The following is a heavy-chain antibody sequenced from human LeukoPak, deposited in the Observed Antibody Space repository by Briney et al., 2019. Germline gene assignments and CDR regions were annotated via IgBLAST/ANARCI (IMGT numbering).Heavy chain of an antibody. CDR2: IYYSGGT. CDR1: GGSISSSSYY. Sequence: SETLSLTCTVSGGSISSSSYYWGWIRQPPGKGLEWIGSIYYSGGTYYNPSLKSRVTISVDTSKNQFSLKLSSVTAADTAVYYCPIFGVAIPHDGMDVWGQGTTVTVS. V-gene: IGHV4-39*01. J-gene: IGHJ6*02. D-gene: IGHD3-3*01. CDR3: PIFGVAIPHDGMDV.